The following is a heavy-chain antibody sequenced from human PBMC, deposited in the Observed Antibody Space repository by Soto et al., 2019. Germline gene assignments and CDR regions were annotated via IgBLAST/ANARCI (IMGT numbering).Heavy chain of an antibody. CDR1: GFTFSSYS. CDR2: ISSSSSDI. Sequence: GGSLRLSCAASGFTFSSYSMNWVRQAPGKGLEWVSSISSSSSDIYYADSVKGRFTISRDNAKNSLYLQMNSLRAEDTAVYYCARNRYNWNYDAFDIWGQVTMVTVSS. J-gene: IGHJ3*02. CDR3: ARNRYNWNYDAFDI. V-gene: IGHV3-21*03. D-gene: IGHD1-7*01.